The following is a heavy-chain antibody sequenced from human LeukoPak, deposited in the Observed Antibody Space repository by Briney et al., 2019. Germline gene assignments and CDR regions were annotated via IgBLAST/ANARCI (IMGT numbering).Heavy chain of an antibody. V-gene: IGHV4-59*01. CDR2: IYYSGST. D-gene: IGHD3-10*01. J-gene: IGHJ6*03. CDR3: ARSGSGSYYYYYYYMDV. Sequence: SETLSLTCTVSGGSISSYYWSWIRQPPGKGLEWIGYIYYSGSTNYNPSLKSRVTISVDTSKNQFSLKLSSVTAADTAVYYCARSGSGSYYYYYYYMDVWGKGTTVTISS. CDR1: GGSISSYY.